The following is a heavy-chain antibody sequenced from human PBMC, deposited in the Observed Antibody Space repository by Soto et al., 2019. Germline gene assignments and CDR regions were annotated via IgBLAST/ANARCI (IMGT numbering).Heavy chain of an antibody. CDR2: IIPTFGTP. CDR3: ASERSAQYFDF. CDR1: GGTFSSHG. V-gene: IGHV1-69*06. Sequence: QVQLVQSGTVVQRRGSSVKVSCQASGGTFSSHGMAWVRQAPGQGLEWMGGIIPTFGTPTYAPKFQGRVTITADKSPNTDYMELSSMRSEDTGVYYCASERSAQYFDFWGQGTLITVSS. J-gene: IGHJ4*02. D-gene: IGHD1-26*01.